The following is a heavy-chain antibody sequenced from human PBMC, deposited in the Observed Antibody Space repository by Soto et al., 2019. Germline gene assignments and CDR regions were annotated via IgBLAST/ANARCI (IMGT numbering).Heavy chain of an antibody. CDR1: GYTFTNYY. CDR3: ARESRSSGWSWFDY. CDR2: INPSGGST. J-gene: IGHJ4*02. D-gene: IGHD6-19*01. V-gene: IGHV1-46*01. Sequence: QVQLVQSGAEVKKPGASVKVSCKASGYTFTNYYIHWVRQAPGQGLEWMGMINPSGGSTSYTRRFQGRVTLTRETSTSTVYMELSSLNSEDTAVYYCARESRSSGWSWFDYWGQGTLVTVSS.